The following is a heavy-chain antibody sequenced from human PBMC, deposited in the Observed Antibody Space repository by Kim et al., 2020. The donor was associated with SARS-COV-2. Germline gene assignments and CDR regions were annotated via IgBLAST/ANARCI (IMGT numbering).Heavy chain of an antibody. CDR1: GFTFSSYW. V-gene: IGHV3-74*01. CDR2: INTDGSST. J-gene: IGHJ5*02. Sequence: GGSLRLSCAASGFTFSSYWMHWVRQAPGKGLVWVSRINTDGSSTSYADSVKGRFTISRDNAKNTLYLQMNSLRAEDTAVYYCARDRNFCSSTSCWCWFDPWGQGTLVTVSS. D-gene: IGHD2-2*01. CDR3: ARDRNFCSSTSCWCWFDP.